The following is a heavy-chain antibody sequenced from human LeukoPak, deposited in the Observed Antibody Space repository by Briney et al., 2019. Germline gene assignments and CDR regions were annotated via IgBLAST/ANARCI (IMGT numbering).Heavy chain of an antibody. J-gene: IGHJ3*02. V-gene: IGHV3-23*01. CDR1: GFTFSSYA. Sequence: GGSLRLSCAASGFTFSSYAMSWVRQAPGKGLEWDSAISGSGGSTYYADSVKGRFTISRDNAKNSLYLQMNSLRAEDTAVYYCASSVVITTFSAFDIWGQGTMVTVSS. CDR3: ASSVVITTFSAFDI. CDR2: ISGSGGST. D-gene: IGHD3-22*01.